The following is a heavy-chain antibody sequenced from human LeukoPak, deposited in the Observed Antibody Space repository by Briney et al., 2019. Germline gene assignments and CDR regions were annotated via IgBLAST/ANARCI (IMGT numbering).Heavy chain of an antibody. CDR3: AQKGGTDH. V-gene: IGHV3-48*02. CDR2: ISSSSSAI. D-gene: IGHD2-15*01. J-gene: IGHJ4*02. Sequence: GGSLRLSCAASGFTFSRFGMNWVRQAPGKGLEWVSYISSSSSAIYYADSVKGRFTISRDNARNSLYLQMSSLRDEDTAVYYCAQKGGTDHWGQGTLVTVSS. CDR1: GFTFSRFG.